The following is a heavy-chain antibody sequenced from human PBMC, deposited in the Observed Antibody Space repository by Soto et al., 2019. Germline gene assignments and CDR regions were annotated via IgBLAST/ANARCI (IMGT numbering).Heavy chain of an antibody. CDR2: ISWDGGST. CDR3: AKDIQPSTRAFRIFGLMTEYYYSGMDV. Sequence: GGSLRLSCAASGFTFDDYTMHWVRQAPGKGLEWVSLISWDGGSTYYADSVKGRFTISRDNSKNSLYLQMNSLRTEDTALYYCAKDIQPSTRAFRIFGLMTEYYYSGMDVWGQGTTVTVSS. V-gene: IGHV3-43*01. J-gene: IGHJ6*02. D-gene: IGHD3-10*02. CDR1: GFTFDDYT.